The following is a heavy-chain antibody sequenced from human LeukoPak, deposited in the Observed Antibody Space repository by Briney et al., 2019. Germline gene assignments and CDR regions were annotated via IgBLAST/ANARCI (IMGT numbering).Heavy chain of an antibody. CDR1: GGSISSSRYY. D-gene: IGHD6-6*01. CDR3: ARHLGQQLVPGWFDP. Sequence: SETLSLTCTVSGGSISSSRYYWGWIRQPPGKGLEWIGSIFYSGSTYYNPSLKSRVTISVDTSKNQFSLELSSVTVADTAVYYCARHLGQQLVPGWFDPWGQGTLVTVSS. V-gene: IGHV4-39*01. J-gene: IGHJ5*02. CDR2: IFYSGST.